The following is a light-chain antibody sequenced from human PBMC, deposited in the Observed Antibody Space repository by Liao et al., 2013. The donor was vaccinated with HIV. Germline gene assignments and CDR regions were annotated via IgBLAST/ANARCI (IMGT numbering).Light chain of an antibody. Sequence: SYEMTQPPSVSVSPGQTASVTCSGDGLGDKYASWYQQRPGQSPVLVIYEDTKRPSGIPERFSGSNSGNTATLTISETQPMDEADYFCQAWDSSTDVVFGGGTKLTVL. CDR2: EDT. CDR3: QAWDSSTDVV. V-gene: IGLV3-1*01. J-gene: IGLJ2*01. CDR1: GLGDKY.